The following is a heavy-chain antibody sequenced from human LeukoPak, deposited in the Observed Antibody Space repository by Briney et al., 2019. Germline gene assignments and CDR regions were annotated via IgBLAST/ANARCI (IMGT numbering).Heavy chain of an antibody. J-gene: IGHJ4*02. D-gene: IGHD3-10*01. CDR2: INPNSGGT. Sequence: ASVTVTCKSSGYTFTCYYMHWVRQAPGQGLEWMGWINPNSGGTNYAQKFQGRVTMTRDTRISTAYMELSRLRSDDTAVYYCARDVVRGVRSFDYWGQATLVTVSS. V-gene: IGHV1-2*02. CDR3: ARDVVRGVRSFDY. CDR1: GYTFTCYY.